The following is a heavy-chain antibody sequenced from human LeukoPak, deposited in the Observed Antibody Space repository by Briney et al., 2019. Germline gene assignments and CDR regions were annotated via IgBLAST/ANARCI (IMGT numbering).Heavy chain of an antibody. D-gene: IGHD1-1*01. CDR1: GGSISSYY. Sequence: SETLSLTCTVSGGSISSYYWSWIRQPPGKGLEWIGYIYYSGSTNYNPSLKSRVTISVDTSKNQFSLELSSVAAADTAVYYCARGRAVWVPFDYWGQGTLVTVSS. CDR3: ARGRAVWVPFDY. V-gene: IGHV4-59*01. CDR2: IYYSGST. J-gene: IGHJ4*02.